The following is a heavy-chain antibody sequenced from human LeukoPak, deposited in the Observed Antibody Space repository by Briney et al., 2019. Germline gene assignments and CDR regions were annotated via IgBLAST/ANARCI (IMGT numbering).Heavy chain of an antibody. CDR3: ARGWEVNNWNYLSLRYYMDV. J-gene: IGHJ6*03. D-gene: IGHD1-7*01. CDR1: GGSISSSSYY. V-gene: IGHV4-39*07. CDR2: IYYSGST. Sequence: PSETLSLTCTVSGGSISSSSYYWGWIRQPPGKGLEWIGSIYYSGSTYYNPSLKSRVTISVDTSKNQFSLRLSSVTAADTAVYYCARGWEVNNWNYLSLRYYMDVWGKGTTVTVSS.